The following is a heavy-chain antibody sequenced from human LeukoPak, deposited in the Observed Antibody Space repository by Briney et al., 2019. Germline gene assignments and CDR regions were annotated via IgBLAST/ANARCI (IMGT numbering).Heavy chain of an antibody. CDR3: ARTRAMSHPTFDY. V-gene: IGHV4-39*01. D-gene: IGHD5-18*01. CDR2: IYYSGST. CDR1: GGSISSSSYY. J-gene: IGHJ4*02. Sequence: PSQTLSLTCTVSGGSISSSSYYWGWIRQPPGKGLEWIGSIYYSGSTYYNPSLKSRVTISVDTSKNQFSLKLSSVTAADTAVYYCARTRAMSHPTFDYWGQGTLVTVSS.